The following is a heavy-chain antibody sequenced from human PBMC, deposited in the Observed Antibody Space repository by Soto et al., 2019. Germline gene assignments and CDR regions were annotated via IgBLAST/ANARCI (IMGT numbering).Heavy chain of an antibody. CDR3: ARASGIVGAYYFDY. D-gene: IGHD1-26*01. CDR2: ISAYNGNT. V-gene: IGHV1-18*01. J-gene: IGHJ4*02. Sequence: ASVKVSCKASGYTFTSYGISWVRQAPGQGLEWMGWISAYNGNTNYAQKLQGRVTMTTDTSTSTACMELRSLRSDDTAVYYCARASGIVGAYYFDYWGQGTLVTVSS. CDR1: GYTFTSYG.